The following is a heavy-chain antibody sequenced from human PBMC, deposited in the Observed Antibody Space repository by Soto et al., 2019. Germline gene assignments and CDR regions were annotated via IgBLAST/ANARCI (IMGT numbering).Heavy chain of an antibody. D-gene: IGHD6-13*01. J-gene: IGHJ4*02. Sequence: GGSLRLSCAASGFTFNTYAMNWVRQAPGKGLEWVSAISADGAGTYYADSVKGRFTISRDNSKNTLSLQMNSLRAEDTAIFYCARISSSSCTDYWGQGTLVTVSS. CDR3: ARISSSSCTDY. CDR2: ISADGAGT. V-gene: IGHV3-23*01. CDR1: GFTFNTYA.